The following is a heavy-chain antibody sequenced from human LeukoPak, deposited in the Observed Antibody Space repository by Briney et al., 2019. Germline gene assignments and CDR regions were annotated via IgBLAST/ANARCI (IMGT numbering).Heavy chain of an antibody. D-gene: IGHD4-17*01. CDR1: GFIFSSYA. CDR3: AKQLSTVTTKYYFDY. J-gene: IGHJ4*02. Sequence: GGSLRLSCAASGFIFSSYAMSWVRQAPGKGLEWVSAISGSGGSTYYADSVKGRFTISRDNSKNTLYLQMNSLRAEDTAVYYCAKQLSTVTTKYYFDYWGQGTLVTVSS. V-gene: IGHV3-23*01. CDR2: ISGSGGST.